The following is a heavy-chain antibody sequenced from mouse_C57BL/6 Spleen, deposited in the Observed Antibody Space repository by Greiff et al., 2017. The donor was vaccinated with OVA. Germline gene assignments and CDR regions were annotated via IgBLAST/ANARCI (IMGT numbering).Heavy chain of an antibody. Sequence: EVMLVESGGGLVKPGGSLKLSCAASGFTFSSYAMSWVRQTPEKRLEWVATISDGGSYTYYPDNVKGRFTISRDNAKNNLYLQMSHLKSEDTAMYYCAREGYYYGSDYYAMDYWGQGTSVTVSS. CDR1: GFTFSSYA. CDR3: AREGYYYGSDYYAMDY. V-gene: IGHV5-4*01. CDR2: ISDGGSYT. D-gene: IGHD1-1*01. J-gene: IGHJ4*01.